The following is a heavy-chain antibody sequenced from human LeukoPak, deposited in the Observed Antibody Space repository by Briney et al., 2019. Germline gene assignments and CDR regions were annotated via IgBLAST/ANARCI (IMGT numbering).Heavy chain of an antibody. CDR1: GGTFSSYT. V-gene: IGHV1-69*02. CDR3: ARGFRSFCSSTSCLYYFDY. CDR2: IIPILGIA. D-gene: IGHD2-2*01. Sequence: SVKVSCKASGGTFSSYTISWVRQAPGQGLEWMGRIIPILGIANYAQKFQGRVTITRNTSISTAYMELSSLRSEDTAVYYCARGFRSFCSSTSCLYYFDYWGQGTLVTVSS. J-gene: IGHJ4*02.